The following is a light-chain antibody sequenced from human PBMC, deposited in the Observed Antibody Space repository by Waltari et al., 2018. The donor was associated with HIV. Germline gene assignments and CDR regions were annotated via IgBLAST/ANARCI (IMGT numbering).Light chain of an antibody. CDR3: RAYTSSRTYD. CDR2: EVS. V-gene: IGLV2-14*01. J-gene: IGLJ1*01. Sequence: QSALTQPAYVSGSPGQSITISCTGTSSDVGGYNYVAWYEQHTGKAPNLMIYEVSNRTSGLYNRFPGSKSGNTASLTISGLQAEDEADYYCRAYTSSRTYDFGTGTKVTVL. CDR1: SSDVGGYNY.